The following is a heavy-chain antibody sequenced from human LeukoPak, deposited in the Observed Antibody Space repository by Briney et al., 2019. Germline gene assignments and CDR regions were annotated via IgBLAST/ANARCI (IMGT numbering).Heavy chain of an antibody. CDR3: ARVRSSSWFNPFDY. D-gene: IGHD6-13*01. CDR1: GFTFDDYG. Sequence: PTGGSLRLSCAASGFTFDDYGMSWVRQAPGKGLEWVSGINWNGGSTGYADSVKGRFTISRDNAKNSLYLQMNRLRAEDTALYLCARVRSSSWFNPFDYWGQGTLVTVSS. CDR2: INWNGGST. J-gene: IGHJ4*02. V-gene: IGHV3-20*01.